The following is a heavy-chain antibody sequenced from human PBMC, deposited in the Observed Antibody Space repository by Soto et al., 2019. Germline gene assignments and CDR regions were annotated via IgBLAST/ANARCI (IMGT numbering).Heavy chain of an antibody. CDR3: ARVTYYYDSSGYYVVY. V-gene: IGHV4-30-4*01. D-gene: IGHD3-22*01. J-gene: IGHJ4*02. CDR1: GGSISSGDYY. Sequence: SETLSLTCTVSGGSISSGDYYWSWIRQPPGKGLEWIGYIYYSGSTYYNPSLKSRVTISVDTSKNQFSLKLSSVTAADTAVYYCARVTYYYDSSGYYVVYWGQGTLVTVSS. CDR2: IYYSGST.